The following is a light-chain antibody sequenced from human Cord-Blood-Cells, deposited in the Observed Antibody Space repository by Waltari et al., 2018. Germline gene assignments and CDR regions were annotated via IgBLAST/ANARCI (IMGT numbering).Light chain of an antibody. Sequence: QSALTQPRSVPGSPGQSVTISCTGPSSDVAGYTYVSWYQQHPGKAPKLMIYDVRKRPSGVPDRFSGSKSGNAASLTISGLQAEDEADYYCCSYAGSFHWVFGGGTKLTVL. CDR2: DVR. CDR3: CSYAGSFHWV. J-gene: IGLJ3*02. V-gene: IGLV2-11*01. CDR1: SSDVAGYTY.